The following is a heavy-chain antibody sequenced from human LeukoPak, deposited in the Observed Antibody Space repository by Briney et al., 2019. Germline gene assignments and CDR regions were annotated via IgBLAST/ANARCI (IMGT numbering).Heavy chain of an antibody. CDR3: AREYYDSSAVMKN. V-gene: IGHV1-2*02. D-gene: IGHD3-22*01. J-gene: IGHJ4*02. Sequence: GASVKVSCKASGYTFTGYYMHWVRQAPGQGLEWMGWINPNGGGTNYAQKFQGRVTMTRDTSISTAYMELSRLRSDDTAVYYCAREYYDSSAVMKNWGQGTLVTVSS. CDR1: GYTFTGYY. CDR2: INPNGGGT.